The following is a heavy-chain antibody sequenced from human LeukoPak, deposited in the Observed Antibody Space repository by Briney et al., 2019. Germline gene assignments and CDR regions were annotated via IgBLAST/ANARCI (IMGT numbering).Heavy chain of an antibody. CDR3: ARGRYYYGSGSYSDY. J-gene: IGHJ4*02. CDR1: GGSFSGYY. CDR2: INHSRST. V-gene: IGHV4-34*01. D-gene: IGHD3-10*01. Sequence: SETLSLTCAVYGGSFSGYYWSWIRQPPGKGLEWIGEINHSRSTNYNPSLKSRVTISVDTSKNQFSLKLSSVTAADTAVYYCARGRYYYGSGSYSDYWGQGTLVTVSS.